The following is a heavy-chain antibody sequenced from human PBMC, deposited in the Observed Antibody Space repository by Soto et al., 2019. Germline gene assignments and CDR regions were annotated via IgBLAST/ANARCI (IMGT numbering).Heavy chain of an antibody. CDR1: GYTFTSYY. Sequence: AXVKVSCKASGYTFTSYYMHWVRQAPGQGLEWMGIINPSGGSTSYAQKFQGRVTMTRDTSTSTVYMELSSLRSEDTAVYYCARDSGYNWNKYYFDYWGQGTLVTVSS. CDR3: ARDSGYNWNKYYFDY. D-gene: IGHD1-20*01. CDR2: INPSGGST. J-gene: IGHJ4*02. V-gene: IGHV1-46*01.